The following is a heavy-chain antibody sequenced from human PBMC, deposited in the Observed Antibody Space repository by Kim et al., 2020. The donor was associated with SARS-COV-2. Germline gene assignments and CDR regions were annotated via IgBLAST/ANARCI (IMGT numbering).Heavy chain of an antibody. CDR2: ISSRGMTK. CDR3: ARTGSGRGNYFDY. V-gene: IGHV3-48*03. CDR1: GFTFSSYE. D-gene: IGHD2-15*01. Sequence: GGSLRLSCAXSGFTFSSYEMNWVRQAPGKGLEWVSYISSRGMTKYYADSVKGRFTISRDNAKNSVYLQMNSLRAEDTAVYYCARTGSGRGNYFDYWGQGSLVTVSS. J-gene: IGHJ4*02.